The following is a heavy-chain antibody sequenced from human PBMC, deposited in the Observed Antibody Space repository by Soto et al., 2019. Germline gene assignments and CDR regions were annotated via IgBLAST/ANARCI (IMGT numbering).Heavy chain of an antibody. CDR1: GGTFSSYT. CDR3: ARMAHYGRGGSCYVSAFDI. J-gene: IGHJ3*02. Sequence: GASVKVSCKASGGTFSSYTISWVRQAPGQGLEWMGRIIPILGIANYAQKFQGRVTITADTSTSTAYMELSRLRSDDTAVYYCARMAHYGRGGSCYVSAFDIWGQGTMVTVSS. CDR2: IIPILGIA. D-gene: IGHD2-15*01. V-gene: IGHV1-69*02.